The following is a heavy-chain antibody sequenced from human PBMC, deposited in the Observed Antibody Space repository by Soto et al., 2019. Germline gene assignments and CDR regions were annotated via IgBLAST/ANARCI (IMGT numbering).Heavy chain of an antibody. V-gene: IGHV1-46*03. CDR2: INPSGGST. J-gene: IGHJ6*02. D-gene: IGHD3-22*01. Sequence: ASVKVSCKASGYTFTSYYMHWVRQAPGQGLEWMGIINPSGGSTSYAQKFQGRVTMTRDTSTSTVYMELSSLRSEDTAVYYCAREATYYYDCSGPAPPYYYGMDVGGQGTTVTVSS. CDR3: AREATYYYDCSGPAPPYYYGMDV. CDR1: GYTFTSYY.